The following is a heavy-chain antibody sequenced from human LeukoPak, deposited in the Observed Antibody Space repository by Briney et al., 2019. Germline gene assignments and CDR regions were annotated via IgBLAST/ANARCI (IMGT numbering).Heavy chain of an antibody. D-gene: IGHD3-3*01. J-gene: IGHJ4*02. CDR3: ARDQYDTWSRRGNFDS. CDR2: TRSKDHGGTT. Sequence: SLRLSCKASGFTFGDYALSWFRQAPGKGLEWLSFTRSKDHGGTTEYAASVKGRFTISRDNTKNSLYLQMNSLRAEDTAVFYCARDQYDTWSRRGNFDSWGQGTLVIVSS. CDR1: GFTFGDYA. V-gene: IGHV3-49*03.